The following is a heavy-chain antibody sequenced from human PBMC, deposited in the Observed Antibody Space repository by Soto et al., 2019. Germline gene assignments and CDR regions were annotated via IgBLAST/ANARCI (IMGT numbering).Heavy chain of an antibody. CDR2: ISSTSTYI. J-gene: IGHJ4*02. CDR3: TSDPNGFTKYKYIDY. V-gene: IGHV3-21*03. D-gene: IGHD2-8*01. Sequence: PGGSLTLSCAASGVTFSSYSMNWVRQAPGKGLEWVSSISSTSTYIYYADSVKRRSTISRDNAKNSLYLQMNSLRAEDTALYYSTSDPNGFTKYKYIDYWGPGTLVTVSS. CDR1: GVTFSSYS.